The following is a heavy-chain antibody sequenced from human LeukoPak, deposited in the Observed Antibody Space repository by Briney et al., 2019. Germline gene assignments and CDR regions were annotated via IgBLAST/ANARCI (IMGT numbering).Heavy chain of an antibody. CDR3: ARDSPVYCSSTSCPPKGYYGMDV. CDR2: INHNSGGT. CDR1: GYTFTGYY. J-gene: IGHJ6*02. V-gene: IGHV1-2*04. D-gene: IGHD2-2*01. Sequence: ASVKVSCKASGYTFTGYYMHWVRQAPGQGLEWMGWINHNSGGTNYAQKFQGWVTMTRDTSISTAYMELSRLRSDDTAVYYCARDSPVYCSSTSCPPKGYYGMDVWGQGTTVTVSS.